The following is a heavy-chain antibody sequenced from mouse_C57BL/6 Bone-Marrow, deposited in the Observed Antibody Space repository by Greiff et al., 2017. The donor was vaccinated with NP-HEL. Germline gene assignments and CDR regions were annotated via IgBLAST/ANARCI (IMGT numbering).Heavy chain of an antibody. CDR3: ARPYGSSYGDYYAMDY. CDR1: GYTFTSYW. J-gene: IGHJ4*01. D-gene: IGHD1-1*01. CDR2: IDPSDSYT. V-gene: IGHV1-69*01. Sequence: QVQLQQSGAELVMPGASVKLSCKASGYTFTSYWMHWVKQRPGQGLEWIGEIDPSDSYTNYNQKFKGKSTLTVDKSSSTAYMQLSSLTSEDSAVYYCARPYGSSYGDYYAMDYWGQGTSVTVSS.